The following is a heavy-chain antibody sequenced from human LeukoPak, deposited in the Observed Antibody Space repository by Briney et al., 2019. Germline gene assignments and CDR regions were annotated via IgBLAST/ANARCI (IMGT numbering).Heavy chain of an antibody. CDR3: ATTRVVSRGGDDY. V-gene: IGHV3-53*01. CDR2: LYNGGTT. Sequence: GGSLRLSCAASGFTVSSYYMSWVRQAPDMGLEWVSVLYNGGTTYYADSVRGRFTISRDNSKNTVYLQMDSLRGEDTAVYYCATTRVVSRGGDDYWGQGTLVTVSS. D-gene: IGHD3-3*01. CDR1: GFTVSSYY. J-gene: IGHJ4*02.